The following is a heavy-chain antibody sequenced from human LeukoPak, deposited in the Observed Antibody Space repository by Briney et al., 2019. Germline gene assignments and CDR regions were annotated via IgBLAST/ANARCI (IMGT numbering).Heavy chain of an antibody. CDR1: GYTFTSYD. J-gene: IGHJ3*02. CDR3: ARDYYEYAFDI. V-gene: IGHV1-8*01. CDR2: MNPNSGNT. Sequence: ASVKVSCKASGYTFTSYDINWVRQATGQGLEWMGWMNPNSGNTGYAQKFQGRVTMTRDTSISTAYMDMSSLRSDDTAVYYCARDYYEYAFDIWGQGTMVTVSS. D-gene: IGHD3-22*01.